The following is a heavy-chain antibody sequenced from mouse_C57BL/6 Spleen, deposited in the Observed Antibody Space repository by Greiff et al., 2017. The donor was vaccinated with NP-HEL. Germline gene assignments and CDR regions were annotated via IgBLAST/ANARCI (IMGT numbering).Heavy chain of an antibody. J-gene: IGHJ2*01. D-gene: IGHD1-1*01. CDR3: ARGEGYYYGSSYGAFDY. Sequence: QVQLQQPGAELVKPGASVKLSCKASGYTFTSYWMHWVKQRPEQGLEWIGMIHPNSGSTNYNEKFKSKATLTVDKSSSTAYMQLSSLTSEDSAVYYCARGEGYYYGSSYGAFDYWGQGTTLTVSS. CDR2: IHPNSGST. V-gene: IGHV1-64*01. CDR1: GYTFTSYW.